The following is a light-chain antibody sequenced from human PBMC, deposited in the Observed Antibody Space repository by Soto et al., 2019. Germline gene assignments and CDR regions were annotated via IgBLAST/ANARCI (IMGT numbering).Light chain of an antibody. CDR1: QSVSSY. J-gene: IGKJ5*01. CDR2: DAS. Sequence: PGERATLSCRASQSVSSYLAWYQQKPGQAPRLLIYDASNRATGIPARFSGSGSGTDFTLTISSLEPEDFAVYYCQQRSNWPPITFGQGTRLEIK. V-gene: IGKV3-11*01. CDR3: QQRSNWPPIT.